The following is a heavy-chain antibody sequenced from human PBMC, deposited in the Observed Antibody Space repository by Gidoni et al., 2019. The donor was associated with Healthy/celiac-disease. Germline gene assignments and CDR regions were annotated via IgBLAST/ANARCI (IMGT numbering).Heavy chain of an antibody. CDR3: ARDRRYSYGD. D-gene: IGHD5-18*01. V-gene: IGHV3-7*03. Sequence: SEKYYVDSVKGRFTISRDNAKNSLYLQMNSLRAEDTAVYYCARDRRYSYGDWGQGTLVTVSS. CDR2: SEK. J-gene: IGHJ4*02.